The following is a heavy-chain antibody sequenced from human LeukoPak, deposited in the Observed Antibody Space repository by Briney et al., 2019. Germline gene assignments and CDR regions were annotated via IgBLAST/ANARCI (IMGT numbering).Heavy chain of an antibody. D-gene: IGHD3-22*01. Sequence: ASVKVSCKASGYTFNDYDMHWVRQAPGQGLEWMGIINPNDDSTSYAQKFQGRVTMTRDTSTSTVYVELSSLRSEDTAVYYCARGLRTSGYSHWGQGTLVTVSS. V-gene: IGHV1-46*02. CDR2: INPNDDST. J-gene: IGHJ4*02. CDR3: ARGLRTSGYSH. CDR1: GYTFNDYD.